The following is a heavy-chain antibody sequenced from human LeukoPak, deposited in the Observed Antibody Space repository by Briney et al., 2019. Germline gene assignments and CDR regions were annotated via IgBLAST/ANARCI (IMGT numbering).Heavy chain of an antibody. CDR1: GGSISSGSYY. CDR3: ARGPPEDGSGSYYDY. Sequence: SQTLSLTCTVSGGSISSGSYYWSWIRQPAGKGLEWIGRIYTSGSTNYHPSLKSRVTIPVDTSKNQFSLKLSSVTAADTAVYYCARGPPEDGSGSYYDYWGQGTLVTVSS. J-gene: IGHJ4*02. V-gene: IGHV4-61*02. D-gene: IGHD3-10*01. CDR2: IYTSGST.